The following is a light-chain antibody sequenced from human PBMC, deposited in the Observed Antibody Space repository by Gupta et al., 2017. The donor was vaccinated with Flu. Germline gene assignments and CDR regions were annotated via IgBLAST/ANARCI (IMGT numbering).Light chain of an antibody. CDR1: GSNIGAGYV. Sequence: QSVLTQPPSVSGAPGQRVTISCSGSGSNIGAGYVVHWYQQHPGKAPKLLIHSNSNRPSGVPDRFSGSISGTSGSLAITGLQADDEADYYCQSFDNDLGGTYVFGTGTKVTVL. CDR3: QSFDNDLGGTYV. CDR2: SNS. V-gene: IGLV1-40*01. J-gene: IGLJ1*01.